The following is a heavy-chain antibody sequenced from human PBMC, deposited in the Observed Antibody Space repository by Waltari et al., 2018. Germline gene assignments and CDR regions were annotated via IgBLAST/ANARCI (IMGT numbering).Heavy chain of an antibody. J-gene: IGHJ4*02. Sequence: QVQLVQSGAEVKKPGSSVKVSCKASGGTFSSYAISWVRQAPGQGLEWMGRIIPIFGTANYAQKFQGRVTITADKSTSTAYMELSSLRSEDTAVYYCARDHRYFDWLLSNSYFDYWGQGTLVTVSS. CDR3: ARDHRYFDWLLSNSYFDY. CDR1: GGTFSSYA. V-gene: IGHV1-69*08. D-gene: IGHD3-9*01. CDR2: IIPIFGTA.